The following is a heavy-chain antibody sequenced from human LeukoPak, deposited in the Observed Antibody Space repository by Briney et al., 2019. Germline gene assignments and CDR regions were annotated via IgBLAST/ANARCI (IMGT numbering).Heavy chain of an antibody. V-gene: IGHV6-1*01. CDR1: GDSVSSNSAA. CDR3: ARSSCSSTSCPAYGMDV. J-gene: IGHJ6*02. Sequence: SQTLSLTCAISGDSVSSNSAAWNWIRQSPSRGLEWLGRTYYRSKWYNDYVVSVKSRITINPDTSKNQFSLQLNSVTPEDTAVYYCARSSCSSTSCPAYGMDVWGQGTTVTVSS. CDR2: TYYRSKWYN. D-gene: IGHD2-2*01.